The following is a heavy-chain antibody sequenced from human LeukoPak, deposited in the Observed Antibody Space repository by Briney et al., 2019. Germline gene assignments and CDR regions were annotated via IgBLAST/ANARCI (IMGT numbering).Heavy chain of an antibody. CDR2: INPSGGST. D-gene: IGHD3-10*01. J-gene: IGHJ4*02. V-gene: IGHV1-46*01. CDR3: ARVGGSGSPTYLYFDY. CDR1: GYTFTSYY. Sequence: ASVKVSCKASGYTFTSYYMHWVRPAPGQGLEWMGIINPSGGSTSYAQKFQGRVTMTRDTSTSTVYMELSSLRSEDTAVYYCARVGGSGSPTYLYFDYWGQGTLVTVSS.